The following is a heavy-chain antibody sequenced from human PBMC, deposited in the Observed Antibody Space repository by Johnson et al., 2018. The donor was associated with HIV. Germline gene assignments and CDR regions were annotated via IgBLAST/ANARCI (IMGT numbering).Heavy chain of an antibody. CDR1: GFTVSSNY. CDR2: IYSGGGT. D-gene: IGHD2-8*01. J-gene: IGHJ3*01. V-gene: IGHV3-66*04. CDR3: ARRTLGGYCPNGICPINAFDV. Sequence: VQLVESGGGLVQPGGSLRLSCAASGFTVSSNYMSWVRQAPGKGLEWVSVIYSGGGTYYADSVKGRFTISRDTSKNTLNLQMNSLGAEDTAVYYCARRTLGGYCPNGICPINAFDVWGQGTMVTVSS.